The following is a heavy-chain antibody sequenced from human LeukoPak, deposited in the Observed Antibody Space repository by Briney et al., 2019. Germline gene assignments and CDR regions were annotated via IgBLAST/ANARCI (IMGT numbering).Heavy chain of an antibody. CDR2: IWYDGSNK. D-gene: IGHD5-12*01. CDR1: GFTFSSYG. V-gene: IGHV3-33*06. J-gene: IGHJ4*02. CDR3: AKALSGYHFDY. Sequence: GRSLRLSCAASGFTFSSYGMHWVRQAPGKGLEWVAVIWYDGSNKYYADSVKGRFTISRDNSKNTLYLQMNSLRAEDTAVYYCAKALSGYHFDYWGQGTLVTVS.